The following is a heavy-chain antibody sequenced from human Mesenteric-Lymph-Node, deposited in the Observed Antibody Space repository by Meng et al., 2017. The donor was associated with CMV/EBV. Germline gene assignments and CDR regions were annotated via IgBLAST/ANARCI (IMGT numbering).Heavy chain of an antibody. D-gene: IGHD3-3*01. Sequence: SETLSLTCVVYDGSFSGYYWSWIRQPLGKGLEWIGEINDSGRTNYRPSFKSRVTISAEASRNQFSLRLDSVTAADTAVYYCARRWGTTIFYWLDPWGQGTLVTVSS. V-gene: IGHV4-34*01. CDR1: DGSFSGYY. J-gene: IGHJ5*02. CDR3: ARRWGTTIFYWLDP. CDR2: INDSGRT.